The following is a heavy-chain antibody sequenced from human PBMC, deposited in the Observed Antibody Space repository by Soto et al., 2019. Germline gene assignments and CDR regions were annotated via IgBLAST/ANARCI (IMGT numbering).Heavy chain of an antibody. J-gene: IGHJ4*02. CDR1: GFTFSDNW. V-gene: IGHV3-7*05. Sequence: EVQLVESGGGLVQPGGSLRLSCAASGFTFSDNWMSWVRQAPGKGLECVANIKTDGSEKYYVDSVKGRFTISRDNAKNSLYLQMNSVRAEDTAVYYCATSMGRGGNDYWGQGTLVDVSS. CDR2: IKTDGSEK. CDR3: ATSMGRGGNDY. D-gene: IGHD3-10*01.